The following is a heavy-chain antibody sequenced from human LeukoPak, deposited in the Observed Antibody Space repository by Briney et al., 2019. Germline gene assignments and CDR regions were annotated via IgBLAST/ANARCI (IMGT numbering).Heavy chain of an antibody. V-gene: IGHV1-8*01. D-gene: IGHD6-13*01. J-gene: IGHJ4*02. CDR1: GYTFTSYD. CDR3: ARDKDPIPIAAAGIGYY. Sequence: ASVKVSCKASGYTFTSYDINWVRQANGQGLEWMGWMNPNSGNTGYAQKFQGRVTMTRNTSISTAYMELSSLRSEDTAVYYCARDKDPIPIAAAGIGYYWGQGTLVTVSS. CDR2: MNPNSGNT.